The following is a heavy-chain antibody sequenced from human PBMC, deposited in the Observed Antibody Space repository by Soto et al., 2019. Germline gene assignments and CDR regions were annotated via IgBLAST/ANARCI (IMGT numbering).Heavy chain of an antibody. V-gene: IGHV3-23*01. Sequence: GGSLRLSCAASGFTFSSYAMSWVRQAPGQGLEWVSSISGSGGGTYYAGSVKGRFAISRDNSKNTLYLQMNSLGAEDTALYYCARSSLADSATSGVDHWGQGTLVTVSS. CDR2: ISGSGGGT. D-gene: IGHD5-18*01. CDR1: GFTFSSYA. CDR3: ARSSLADSATSGVDH. J-gene: IGHJ5*02.